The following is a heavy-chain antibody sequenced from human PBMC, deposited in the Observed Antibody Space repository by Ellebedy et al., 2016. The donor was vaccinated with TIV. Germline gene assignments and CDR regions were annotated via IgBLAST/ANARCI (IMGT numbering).Heavy chain of an antibody. CDR2: ISGRGEST. Sequence: GESLKISCATSGFIVSDYAISWVRQPPGKGLEWVSTISGRGESTFAADSVKGRFTISRDFSKRTVYLQMNSLRVEDTAVYFCATRGHSIGWFADWGQGTLVTVSS. V-gene: IGHV3-23*01. D-gene: IGHD3-22*01. CDR1: GFIVSDYA. J-gene: IGHJ5*02. CDR3: ATRGHSIGWFAD.